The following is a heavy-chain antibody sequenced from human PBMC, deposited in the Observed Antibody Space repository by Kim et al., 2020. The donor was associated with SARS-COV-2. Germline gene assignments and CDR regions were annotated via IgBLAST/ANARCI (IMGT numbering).Heavy chain of an antibody. V-gene: IGHV4-34*01. CDR1: GGSFSGYY. CDR2: INHSGST. Sequence: SETLSLTCAVYGGSFSGYYWSWIRQPPGKGLEWIGEINHSGSTNYNQSLKSRVTISVDTSKNQFSLKLSSVTAADTAVYYCARGDYYGDYNYWGQGTLVTVSS. D-gene: IGHD4-17*01. J-gene: IGHJ4*02. CDR3: ARGDYYGDYNY.